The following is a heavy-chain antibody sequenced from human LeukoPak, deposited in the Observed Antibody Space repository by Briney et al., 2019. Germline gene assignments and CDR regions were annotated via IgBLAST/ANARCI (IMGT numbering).Heavy chain of an antibody. J-gene: IGHJ4*02. V-gene: IGHV1-2*02. D-gene: IGHD1-26*01. CDR3: VREDLVGATPDH. CDR2: INPNSGGT. CDR1: GYTFTAYY. Sequence: ASVKVSCKASGYTFTAYYLHWVRQAPGQGLEWVGWINPNSGGTNHARNLQGRVTLTRDTSISAAYMELSRLGSDDTAVYYCVREDLVGATPDHWGQGTLVTVSS.